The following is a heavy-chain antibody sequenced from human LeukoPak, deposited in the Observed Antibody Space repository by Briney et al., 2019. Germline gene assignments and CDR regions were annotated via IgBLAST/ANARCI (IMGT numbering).Heavy chain of an antibody. D-gene: IGHD3-22*01. J-gene: IGHJ4*02. CDR3: TTDGYYYDSSGIYRFDY. Sequence: GGSLRLSCAASGFTFNDAWMSWVRQAPGKGLEWVGRIKSKTDGGTTDYAAPVKGRFTISRDDSKNTLYLQMNSLKTEDTAVYYCTTDGYYYDSSGIYRFDYWGQGTLVTVSS. CDR2: IKSKTDGGTT. CDR1: GFTFNDAW. V-gene: IGHV3-15*01.